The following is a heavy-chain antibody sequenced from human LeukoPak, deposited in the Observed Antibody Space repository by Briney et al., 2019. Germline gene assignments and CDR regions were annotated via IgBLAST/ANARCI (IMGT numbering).Heavy chain of an antibody. Sequence: SETLSLTCAVSGYSISSGYYWGWIRQPPGKGLEWIGSIYHSGSTYYNPSLKSRVTISVETYKNQFSLKLSSVTAADTAVYYCARLYCSGGSCYSHYYYYMDVWGKGTTVTVSS. D-gene: IGHD2-15*01. CDR2: IYHSGST. CDR3: ARLYCSGGSCYSHYYYYMDV. V-gene: IGHV4-38-2*01. CDR1: GYSISSGYY. J-gene: IGHJ6*03.